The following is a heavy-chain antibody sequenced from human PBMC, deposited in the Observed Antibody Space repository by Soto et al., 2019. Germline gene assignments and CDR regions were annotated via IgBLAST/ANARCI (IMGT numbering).Heavy chain of an antibody. Sequence: ASVKVSCKVSGYTLTELSMHWVRQAPGKGLEWMGGFDPEDGETIYAQKFQGRVTMTEDTSTDTAYMELSSLRSEDTAVYYCATDTRGYSNYYYGMDVWGQGTTVTVSS. CDR3: ATDTRGYSNYYYGMDV. V-gene: IGHV1-24*01. D-gene: IGHD4-4*01. J-gene: IGHJ6*02. CDR2: FDPEDGET. CDR1: GYTLTELS.